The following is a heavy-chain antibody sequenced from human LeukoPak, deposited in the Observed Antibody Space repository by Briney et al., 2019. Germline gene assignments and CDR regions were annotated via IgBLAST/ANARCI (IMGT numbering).Heavy chain of an antibody. V-gene: IGHV3-66*02. CDR3: ARDDVASVFDY. CDR2: IYSGGST. Sequence: GGPLRLSCAASGFTVRSNYMTWVRQAPGKGLEWVSVIYSGGSTYYANSVKGRFTISRDNSKNTLYLQMNSLRPEDTAIYYCARDDVASVFDYWGQGTLVTVSS. D-gene: IGHD3-16*01. CDR1: GFTVRSNY. J-gene: IGHJ4*02.